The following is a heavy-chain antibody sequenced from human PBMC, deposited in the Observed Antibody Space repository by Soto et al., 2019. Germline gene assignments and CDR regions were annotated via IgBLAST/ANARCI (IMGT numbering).Heavy chain of an antibody. CDR2: IWYDGSNK. CDR1: GFTFSSYG. D-gene: IGHD3-22*01. V-gene: IGHV3-33*01. CDR3: ARDRHYYDSSGYPNYYYYYGMDV. J-gene: IGHJ6*02. Sequence: QVQLVESGGGVVQPGRSLRLSCAASGFTFSSYGMHWVRQAPGKGLEWVAVIWYDGSNKYYADSVKGRFTISRDNSKNTLYLQMNSLRAEDTAVYYCARDRHYYDSSGYPNYYYYYGMDVWGQGTTVTVSS.